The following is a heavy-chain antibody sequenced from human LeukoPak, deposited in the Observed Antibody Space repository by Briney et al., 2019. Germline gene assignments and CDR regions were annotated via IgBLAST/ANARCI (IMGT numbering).Heavy chain of an antibody. V-gene: IGHV4-59*08. CDR1: GGSISSYY. CDR3: ARHRRMVRGVWREIDY. D-gene: IGHD3-10*01. J-gene: IGHJ4*02. CDR2: IYYSGST. Sequence: PSETLSLTCTVSGGSISSYYWSWIRQPPGKGLEWIGYIYYSGSTNYNPSLKSRVTISVDTSKNQFSLKLSSVTAAGTAVYYCARHRRMVRGVWREIDYWGQGTLVTVSS.